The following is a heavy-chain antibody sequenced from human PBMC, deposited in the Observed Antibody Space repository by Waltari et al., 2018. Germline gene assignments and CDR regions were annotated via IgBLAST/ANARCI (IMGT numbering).Heavy chain of an antibody. D-gene: IGHD1-26*01. J-gene: IGHJ6*02. CDR3: TREMGGSYAMDV. CDR1: GFRFGSYA. CDR2: IRYDGSYV. Sequence: QIQLVESGGGVVQPGGSLKLSCAASGFRFGSYAMNWVCQAPGRGLEWLSYIRYDGSYVVHADSVKGRFSMSRDNSKKEIFLQMDSLKSDDTAVYYCTREMGGSYAMDVWGRGTSVTVSS. V-gene: IGHV3-30*01.